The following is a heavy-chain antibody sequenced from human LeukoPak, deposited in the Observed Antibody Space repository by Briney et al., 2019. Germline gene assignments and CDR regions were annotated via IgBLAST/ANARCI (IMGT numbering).Heavy chain of an antibody. D-gene: IGHD5-12*01. V-gene: IGHV1-69*13. Sequence: GASVKVSCRASGGTFSSYAISWVQQAPGQGLEWMGGIIPIFGTANYAQKFQGRVTITADESTSTAYMELSSLRSEDTAVYYCARRSGYDYYYYGMDVWGQGTTVTVSS. CDR1: GGTFSSYA. J-gene: IGHJ6*02. CDR3: ARRSGYDYYYYGMDV. CDR2: IIPIFGTA.